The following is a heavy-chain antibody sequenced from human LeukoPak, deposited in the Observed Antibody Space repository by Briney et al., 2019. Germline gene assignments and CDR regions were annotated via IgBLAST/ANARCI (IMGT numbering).Heavy chain of an antibody. J-gene: IGHJ4*02. Sequence: GGSLRLSCAVSGSIFSSYWMTWVRQAPGKGLEWVSNIDQDGSDKSYVDSVKGRFTISRDNAKNSLYLEMNSLRAEDTALYYCVRDQGAAGDYWGQGTLVIFSS. CDR3: VRDQGAAGDY. CDR1: GSIFSSYW. CDR2: IDQDGSDK. D-gene: IGHD6-13*01. V-gene: IGHV3-7*01.